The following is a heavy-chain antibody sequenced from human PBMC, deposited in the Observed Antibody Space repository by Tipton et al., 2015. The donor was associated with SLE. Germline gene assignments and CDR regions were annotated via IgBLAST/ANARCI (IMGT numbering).Heavy chain of an antibody. CDR3: ATSDGGGGFFFDY. J-gene: IGHJ4*02. V-gene: IGHV1-69*01. Sequence: QVQLVQSGAEVKKPGSSVKVSCKASGGIFRTFGISWVRQAPGQGLEGMGGIIPIFGTTTYSQKFQGRVTITTDESTTTAYMELSSLRSEDTAVYYCATSDGGGGFFFDYWGQGTLVTVSS. CDR2: IIPIFGTT. D-gene: IGHD3-16*01. CDR1: GGIFRTFG.